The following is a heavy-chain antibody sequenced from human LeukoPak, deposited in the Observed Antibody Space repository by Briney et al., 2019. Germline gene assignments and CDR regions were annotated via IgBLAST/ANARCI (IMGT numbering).Heavy chain of an antibody. D-gene: IGHD2-2*01. J-gene: IGHJ4*02. CDR1: GFTFSSYA. CDR2: ISYDGSNK. Sequence: PGGSLRLSCAASGFTFSSYAMHWVRQAPGKGLEWVAVISYDGSNKYYADSVKGRFTISRDNSKNTLYLQMNSLRAEDTAVYYCARDSCSSTSCYEEADYWGQGTLVTVSS. V-gene: IGHV3-30-3*01. CDR3: ARDSCSSTSCYEEADY.